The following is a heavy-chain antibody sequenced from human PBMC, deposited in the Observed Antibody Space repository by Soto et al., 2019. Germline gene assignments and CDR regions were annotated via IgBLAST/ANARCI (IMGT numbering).Heavy chain of an antibody. J-gene: IGHJ4*02. CDR3: ATCYGAGYGPFAY. CDR1: GDTFSFYT. D-gene: IGHD3-10*01. CDR2: VNPILSMS. V-gene: IGHV1-69*02. Sequence: SVKVSCKASGDTFSFYTINWVRQAPGLGLEWMGRVNPILSMSNYAQKFQGRVTMTADKSTSTAYMELRSLRSEDTAFYYCATCYGAGYGPFAYGGRGARVPVSS.